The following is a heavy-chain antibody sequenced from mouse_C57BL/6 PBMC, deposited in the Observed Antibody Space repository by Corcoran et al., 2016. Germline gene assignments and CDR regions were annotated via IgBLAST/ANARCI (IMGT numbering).Heavy chain of an antibody. D-gene: IGHD2-3*01. CDR3: ASGRGWLLGY. Sequence: EVQLQQSGPELVKPGASVKIPCKASGYTFSDYNMDWVKQSHGKSLEWIGDINPNNGGTIYNQKFKGKATLTVDKSSSTAYMELRSLTSEDTAVYYCASGRGWLLGYWGQGTTLTVSS. V-gene: IGHV1-18*01. CDR1: GYTFSDYN. CDR2: INPNNGGT. J-gene: IGHJ2*01.